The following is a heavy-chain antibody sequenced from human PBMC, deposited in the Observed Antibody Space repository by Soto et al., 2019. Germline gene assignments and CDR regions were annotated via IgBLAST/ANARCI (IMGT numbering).Heavy chain of an antibody. V-gene: IGHV4-59*01. J-gene: IGHJ5*02. Sequence: SRVIISVDTSKNQFSLKLSSVTAADTAVYYCARDPGSGSYYGWFDPWGQGTLVTVSS. D-gene: IGHD3-10*01. CDR3: ARDPGSGSYYGWFDP.